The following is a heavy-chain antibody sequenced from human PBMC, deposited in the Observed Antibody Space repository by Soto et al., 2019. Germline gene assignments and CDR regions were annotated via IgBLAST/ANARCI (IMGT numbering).Heavy chain of an antibody. J-gene: IGHJ4*02. CDR3: ARFVVGYYGSGSYDQARNYFDY. V-gene: IGHV4-4*02. CDR1: CGSISSSNW. Sequence: SETLSLTCAVSCGSISSSNWWSWVRQPPGKGLEWIGEIYHSGSTNYNPSLKSRVTISVDTSKNQFSLKLSSVTAADTAVYYCARFVVGYYGSGSYDQARNYFDYWGQGTLVTVSS. CDR2: IYHSGST. D-gene: IGHD3-10*01.